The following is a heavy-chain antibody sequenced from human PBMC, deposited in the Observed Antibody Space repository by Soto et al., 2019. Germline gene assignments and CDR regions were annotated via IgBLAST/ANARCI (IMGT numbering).Heavy chain of an antibody. Sequence: VASVKVSCKASGYTFSSYGISWVRQAPGQGLEWMGWISAYNGNTNYAQKLQGRVTMTTDTSTSTAYMELRGLRSDDTAVYYCARIVYGDYEDLWGRGTLVTVSS. D-gene: IGHD4-17*01. CDR1: GYTFSSYG. CDR3: ARIVYGDYEDL. J-gene: IGHJ2*01. V-gene: IGHV1-18*01. CDR2: ISAYNGNT.